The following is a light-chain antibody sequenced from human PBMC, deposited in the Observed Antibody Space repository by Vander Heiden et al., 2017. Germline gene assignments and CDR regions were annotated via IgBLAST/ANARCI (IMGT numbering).Light chain of an antibody. J-gene: IGKJ1*01. CDR3: QQSYSTPWT. V-gene: IGKV1-39*01. CDR1: QSISSY. Sequence: DIQMTQPPSSLSPSVGDRVTITCRASQSISSYLNWYQQKPGKAPKLLIYAASSLQSGVPSRFSGSGSGTDFTLTISSLQPEDFATYYCQQSYSTPWTFGQGTKVEIK. CDR2: AAS.